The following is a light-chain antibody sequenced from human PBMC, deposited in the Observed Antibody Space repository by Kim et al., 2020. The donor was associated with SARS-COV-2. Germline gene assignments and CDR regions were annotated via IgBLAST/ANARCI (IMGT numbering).Light chain of an antibody. CDR1: SLRRYY. CDR2: DKN. CDR3: NSRDSSGNHLQV. V-gene: IGLV3-19*01. Sequence: LGQTVRITCQGDSLRRYYANWYQQKPGQAPVLVIFDKNNRPSGIPDRFSGSSSGNTASLTITWAQAEDEADYYCNSRDSSGNHLQVFGGGTQLTVL. J-gene: IGLJ2*01.